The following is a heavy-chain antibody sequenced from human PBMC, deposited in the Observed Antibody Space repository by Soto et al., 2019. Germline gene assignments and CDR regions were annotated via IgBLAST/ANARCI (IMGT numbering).Heavy chain of an antibody. CDR1: GGSISSSNW. CDR2: IYHSGST. V-gene: IGHV4-4*02. J-gene: IGHJ2*01. Sequence: QVQLQESGPGLVKPSGTLSLTCAVSGGSISSSNWWSWVRQPPGKGLEWIGEIYHSGSTNYNPSLKSRVTISVDKSKNQFSLKLSSVTAADTAVYYCAKTFTIFGVPPLQDWYFDLWGRGTLVTVSS. D-gene: IGHD3-3*01. CDR3: AKTFTIFGVPPLQDWYFDL.